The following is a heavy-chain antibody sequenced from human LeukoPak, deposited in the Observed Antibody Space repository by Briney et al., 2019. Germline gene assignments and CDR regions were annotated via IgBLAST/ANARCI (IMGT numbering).Heavy chain of an antibody. CDR2: IIPIFGTA. V-gene: IGHV1-69*05. D-gene: IGHD3-3*01. J-gene: IGHJ6*03. Sequence: SVKVSCKASGGTFSSYAISWVRQAPGQGLEWMGGIIPIFGTANYAQKFQGRVTITTDESTSTAYMGLSSLRSEDTAVYYCARARYDFWSGYYTGSFDYYYMDVWGKGTTVTVSS. CDR1: GGTFSSYA. CDR3: ARARYDFWSGYYTGSFDYYYMDV.